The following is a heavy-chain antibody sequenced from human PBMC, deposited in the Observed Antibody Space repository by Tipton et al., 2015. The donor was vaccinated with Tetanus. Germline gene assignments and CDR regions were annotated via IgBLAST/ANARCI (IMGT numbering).Heavy chain of an antibody. CDR3: ARMLGDPETTTLPIDY. CDR2: IDWDDDK. D-gene: IGHD3-10*01. CDR1: GFSLSTSGMC. Sequence: LVKPTETLTLTCTFSGFSLSTSGMCVSWIRQPPGKALEWLALIDWDDDKYYSTSLKTRLTISKDTSKNQVVLTMTNMDPVDTATYYCARMLGDPETTTLPIDYWGQGTLVTVSS. V-gene: IGHV2-70*01. J-gene: IGHJ4*02.